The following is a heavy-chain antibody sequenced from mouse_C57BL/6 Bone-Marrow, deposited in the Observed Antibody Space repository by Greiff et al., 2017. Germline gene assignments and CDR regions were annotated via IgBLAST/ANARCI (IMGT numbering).Heavy chain of an antibody. CDR1: GYTFTSYG. D-gene: IGHD1-1*01. CDR3: ARGGGSSPWFAY. CDR2: IYPRSGNT. V-gene: IGHV1-81*01. J-gene: IGHJ3*01. Sequence: QVQLQQSGAELARPGASVKLSCKASGYTFTSYGISWVKQRTGQGLEWIGEIYPRSGNTYYNEKFKGKATLSVDKSSSTAYMERRSLTSEDSAVYFCARGGGSSPWFAYWGQGTLVTVSA.